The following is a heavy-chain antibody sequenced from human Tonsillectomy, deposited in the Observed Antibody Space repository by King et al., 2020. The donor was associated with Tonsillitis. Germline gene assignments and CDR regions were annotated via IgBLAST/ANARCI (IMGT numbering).Heavy chain of an antibody. CDR1: GGTFSTYA. V-gene: IGHV1-69*06. CDR3: ARVGGGYTSGSPICYYYGLDV. J-gene: IGHJ6*01. D-gene: IGHD5-18*01. CDR2: IIPVFGST. Sequence: QLVQSGAEVKKPGSSVKVSCKASGGTFSTYAISWVRQAPGQGLEWMGGIIPVFGSTKYVEKFQGRVTMTADTSTNTAYMELSSLRSEDTAVYYCARVGGGYTSGSPICYYYGLDVWGQGTTVIVSS.